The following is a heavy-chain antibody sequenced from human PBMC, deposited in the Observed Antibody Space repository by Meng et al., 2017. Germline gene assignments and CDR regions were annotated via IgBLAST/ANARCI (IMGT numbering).Heavy chain of an antibody. D-gene: IGHD6-13*01. J-gene: IGHJ4*02. Sequence: QPWSEVEKPGSSVKVSCKASGYTLAAYGIQWVRQAPGQGLEWMGRIDPKSDNTHYAQKFQGRVTMTRDTSISTAYMELSGLRSDDTAVYYCARDEDISAAGYLLGDFWGQGTLVTVSS. CDR3: ARDEDISAAGYLLGDF. CDR2: IDPKSDNT. V-gene: IGHV1-2*06. CDR1: GYTLAAYG.